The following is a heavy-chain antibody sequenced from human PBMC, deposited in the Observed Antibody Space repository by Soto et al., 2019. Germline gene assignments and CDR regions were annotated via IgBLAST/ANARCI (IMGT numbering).Heavy chain of an antibody. J-gene: IGHJ6*03. CDR1: GGSIRSHS. CDR3: ARDLFDSWKGYHYYYYMDV. CDR2: LYYSAMT. V-gene: IGHV4-59*11. D-gene: IGHD3-3*01. Sequence: QVQLQESGPGLVKPSQTLSLTCSVPGGSIRSHSWSWIRHPPGKGMEWIGCLYYSAMTGYKLSLKSRVTSSTDTSNNQVTPKLSSVTAADTAGYYCARDLFDSWKGYHYYYYMDVWGKGTAVTVSS.